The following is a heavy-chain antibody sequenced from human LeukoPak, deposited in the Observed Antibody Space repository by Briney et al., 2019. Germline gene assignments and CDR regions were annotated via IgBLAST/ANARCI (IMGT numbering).Heavy chain of an antibody. D-gene: IGHD2-2*01. CDR1: GDSVSSSSYY. J-gene: IGHJ6*02. Sequence: PSETLSLTCTVSGDSVSSSSYYWGWIRQPPGKGLEWIGSIYYSGSTNYNPSLKSRVTISVDTSKNQFSLKLSSVTAADTAVYYCARGVGFCSSTSCEYYGMDVWGQGTTVTVSS. CDR2: IYYSGST. CDR3: ARGVGFCSSTSCEYYGMDV. V-gene: IGHV4-39*07.